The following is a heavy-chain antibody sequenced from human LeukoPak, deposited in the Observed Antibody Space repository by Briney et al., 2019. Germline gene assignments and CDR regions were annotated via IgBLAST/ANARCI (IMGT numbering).Heavy chain of an antibody. CDR1: GFSFTTHA. V-gene: IGHV3-23*01. Sequence: KPGGSLRLSCVASGFSFTTHAMSWVRQAPGKGLEWVSAISGSGGSTYYADSVKGRFTISRDNSKNTLYLQMNSLRAEDTAVYYCAKDSFIVVVPAAMFNYWGQGTLVTVSS. J-gene: IGHJ4*02. CDR2: ISGSGGST. CDR3: AKDSFIVVVPAAMFNY. D-gene: IGHD2-2*01.